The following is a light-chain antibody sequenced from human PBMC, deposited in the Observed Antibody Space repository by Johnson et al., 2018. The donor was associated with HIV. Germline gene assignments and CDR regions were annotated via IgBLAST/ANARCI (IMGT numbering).Light chain of an antibody. V-gene: IGLV1-51*01. CDR1: SSNIGNNY. J-gene: IGLJ1*01. CDR3: GTWDSSLRVGF. Sequence: QAVLTQPPSVSAAPGQKVTISCSGSSSNIGNNYVSWYQQIPGRAPKLLIYDNNKRPSGIPDRFSGSKSGTYATLGITGLQTGDEADYYCGTWDSSLRVGFFGTGTKVTVL. CDR2: DNN.